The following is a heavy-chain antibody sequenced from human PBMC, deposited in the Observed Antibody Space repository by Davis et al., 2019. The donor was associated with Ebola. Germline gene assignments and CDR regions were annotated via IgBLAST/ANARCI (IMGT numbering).Heavy chain of an antibody. V-gene: IGHV3-7*01. CDR3: ARDRGSGFLRWFDP. D-gene: IGHD6-19*01. CDR2: IKQDGSEK. Sequence: GESLKISCAASGFTFSSYWMSWVRQAPGKGLEWVANIKQDGSEKYYVDSVKGRFTISRDNAKNSLYLQMNSLRAEDTAVYYCARDRGSGFLRWFDPWGQGTLVTVSS. CDR1: GFTFSSYW. J-gene: IGHJ5*02.